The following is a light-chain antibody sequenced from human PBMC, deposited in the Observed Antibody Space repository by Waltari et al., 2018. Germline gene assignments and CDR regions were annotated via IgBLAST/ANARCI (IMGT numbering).Light chain of an antibody. V-gene: IGKV1-5*03. CDR3: QQYATYHT. CDR2: KSS. J-gene: IGKJ2*01. CDR1: QDIGPY. Sequence: DIQMTQSPSTLSASVGDRVTITCRASQDIGPYLAWYQQKPGKAPNLLIYKSSILESGVPSRFSGSGSETEFTLTITSLQPDDFATYYCQQYATYHTFGQGTKLEI.